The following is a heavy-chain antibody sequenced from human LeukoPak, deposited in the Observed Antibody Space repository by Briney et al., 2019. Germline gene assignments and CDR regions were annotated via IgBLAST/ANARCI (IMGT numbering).Heavy chain of an antibody. D-gene: IGHD2-2*01. J-gene: IGHJ5*02. CDR2: ISTDGSST. CDR3: ARGVPGNWFDP. Sequence: GGSLRLSCAASGFTFSSYWMHWVRQAPGKGLVWVSRISTDGSSTTYADSVKGRFTISRDNAKNTLYLQMNSLRAEDTAIYYCARGVPGNWFDPWGQGTLVTVSS. CDR1: GFTFSSYW. V-gene: IGHV3-74*01.